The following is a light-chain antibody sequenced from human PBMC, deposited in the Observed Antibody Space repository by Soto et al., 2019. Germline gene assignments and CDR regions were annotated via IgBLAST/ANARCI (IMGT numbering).Light chain of an antibody. CDR3: QQYNSFST. V-gene: IGKV1-5*03. J-gene: IGKJ5*01. CDR2: KAS. Sequence: DIQMTQSPSTLSASVGDRVTITCRASQSISDWLAWYQQKPGKAPKLLIYKASTLESGVPSRFSGSGSGTEFTLTISSLQPDDFATYYCQQYNSFSTFGHGTRLDVK. CDR1: QSISDW.